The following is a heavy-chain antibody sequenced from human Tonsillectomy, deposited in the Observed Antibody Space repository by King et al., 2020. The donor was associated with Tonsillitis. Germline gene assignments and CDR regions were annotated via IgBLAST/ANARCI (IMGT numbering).Heavy chain of an antibody. J-gene: IGHJ4*02. V-gene: IGHV4-34*01. D-gene: IGHD5-12*01. CDR3: ASLKEAKIVATIGVSL. CDR2: INHSGST. CDR1: GGSFSGYY. Sequence: VQLQQWGAGLLKPSETLSLTCAVYGGSFSGYYWSWIRQPPGKGLEWIGEINHSGSTNYNPPPKSLVTISVDTSKNQFSLKLSSVTAADTAVYYCASLKEAKIVATIGVSLWGQGTLVTVSS.